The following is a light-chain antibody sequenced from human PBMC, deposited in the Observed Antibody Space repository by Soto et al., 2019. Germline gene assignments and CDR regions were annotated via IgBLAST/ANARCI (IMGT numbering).Light chain of an antibody. J-gene: IGKJ2*01. CDR1: ETVSIN. V-gene: IGKV3-15*01. Sequence: ERVMTQSPATLSVSPGERATLSCRASETVSINLAWYQQKPGQAPRLLIYGASTRATGVPARFSGSGSVTEFTLTISSLQSEDFAVYYCQQYNTWPYTFGQGTKLEIK. CDR3: QQYNTWPYT. CDR2: GAS.